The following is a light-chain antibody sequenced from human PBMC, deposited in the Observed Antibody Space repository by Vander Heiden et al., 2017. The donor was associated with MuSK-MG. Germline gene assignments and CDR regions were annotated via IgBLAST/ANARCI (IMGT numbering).Light chain of an antibody. Sequence: SSLMIYDVSIRPSGVSNRFSGSKSGNTASLTISGLQAEDEADYYCSSYTSSSTRVFGTGTKLTVL. CDR3: SSYTSSSTRV. V-gene: IGLV2-14*03. CDR2: DVS. J-gene: IGLJ1*01.